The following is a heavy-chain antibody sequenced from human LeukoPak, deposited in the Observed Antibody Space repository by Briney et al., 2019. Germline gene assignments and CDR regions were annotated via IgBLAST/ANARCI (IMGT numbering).Heavy chain of an antibody. J-gene: IGHJ4*02. V-gene: IGHV1-2*02. CDR2: INPNSGGT. CDR3: ATESRDGYNYPAGFDY. Sequence: ASVKVSCKASGYTFTSYYMHWVRQAPGQGLEWMGWINPNSGGTNYAQKFQGRVTMTRDTSISTAYMELSRLRSEDTAVYYCATESRDGYNYPAGFDYWGQGTLVTVSS. D-gene: IGHD5-24*01. CDR1: GYTFTSYY.